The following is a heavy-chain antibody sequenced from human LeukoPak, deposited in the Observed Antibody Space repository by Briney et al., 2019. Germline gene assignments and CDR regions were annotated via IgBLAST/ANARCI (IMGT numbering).Heavy chain of an antibody. D-gene: IGHD6-13*01. CDR3: ARVAPGDVAAAGH. CDR1: GYTFTAYY. V-gene: IGHV1-2*02. Sequence: ASVKVSCKASGYTFTAYYMHWVRQAPGQGLQRMGWINPNSGGTGYAQKFQGRVTMTWDTSISTAYMELSRLRSDDTAVYYCARVAPGDVAAAGHWRQGTLVTVSS. J-gene: IGHJ4*02. CDR2: INPNSGGT.